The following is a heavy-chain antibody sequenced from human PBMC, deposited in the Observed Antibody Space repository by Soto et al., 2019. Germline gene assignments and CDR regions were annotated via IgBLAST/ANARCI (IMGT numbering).Heavy chain of an antibody. CDR3: ARNVFGSATTSFDY. D-gene: IGHD6-19*01. CDR1: GGSISNSPYY. Sequence: SETLSLTCTVSGGSISNSPYYWGWIRQPPGKGLEWIGSIYYTGRTYYSPSLKSRVTISVDSSKNQFSLKLSSVTAADTAVYYCARNVFGSATTSFDYWGQGTLVTVSS. CDR2: IYYTGRT. V-gene: IGHV4-39*01. J-gene: IGHJ4*02.